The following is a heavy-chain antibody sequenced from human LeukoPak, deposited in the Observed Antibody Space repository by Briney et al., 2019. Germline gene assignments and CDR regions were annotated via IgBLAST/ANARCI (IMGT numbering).Heavy chain of an antibody. CDR3: AKDGAWLRFDD. CDR2: ISGSDDGT. J-gene: IGHJ4*02. CDR1: GFTFSTYA. D-gene: IGHD5-12*01. Sequence: GGSLRLSCAASGFTFSTYAMSWVRQIPGKGLEWVSAISGSDDGTYYADSVKGRFTISRDNSKNTLYLQMNNVRAEDTAVYYCAKDGAWLRFDDWGQGTLVTVSS. V-gene: IGHV3-23*01.